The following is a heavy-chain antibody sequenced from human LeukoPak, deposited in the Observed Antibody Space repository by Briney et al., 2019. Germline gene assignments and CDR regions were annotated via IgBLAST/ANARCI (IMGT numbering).Heavy chain of an antibody. V-gene: IGHV3-15*01. CDR1: GFTFSNAW. J-gene: IGHJ4*02. D-gene: IGHD3-10*01. Sequence: GGSLRLSCAASGFTFSNAWMSWVRQAPGKGLEWVCRVKSKADGGTTDYAAPVKGRFTISRDDSQNTLYLQMDSLKTEDTAVYYCTTTPGRDYWGQGTLVTVSS. CDR3: TTTPGRDY. CDR2: VKSKADGGTT.